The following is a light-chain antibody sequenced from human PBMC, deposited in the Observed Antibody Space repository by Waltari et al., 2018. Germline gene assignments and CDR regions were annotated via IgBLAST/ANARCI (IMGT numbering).Light chain of an antibody. V-gene: IGLV3-21*01. J-gene: IGLJ1*01. CDR1: NIGSKS. CDR3: QVWESSSDHYV. CDR2: YDS. Sequence: SYVLTQPTSVSVAPGKTARITCGGNNIGSKSVHWYQQKPGQAPVLVIYYDSDRPSGIPERFSGSSSGNTATLTISRVEAGDEADFYCQVWESSSDHYVFGTGTKVTVL.